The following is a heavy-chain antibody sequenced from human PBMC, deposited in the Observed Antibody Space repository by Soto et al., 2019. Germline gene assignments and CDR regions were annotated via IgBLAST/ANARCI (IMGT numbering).Heavy chain of an antibody. V-gene: IGHV4-59*01. Sequence: QVQLQESGPGLVKPSETLSLTCTVSGGSISSYYWSWIRQPPGKGLVWIGYSYYRGSTNYNPSLKSRVTISVDTSKNRFSLKLSSVTAADTAVYYCASIAAAVVNYWGQGTLVTVSS. D-gene: IGHD6-13*01. CDR3: ASIAAAVVNY. J-gene: IGHJ4*02. CDR1: GGSISSYY. CDR2: SYYRGST.